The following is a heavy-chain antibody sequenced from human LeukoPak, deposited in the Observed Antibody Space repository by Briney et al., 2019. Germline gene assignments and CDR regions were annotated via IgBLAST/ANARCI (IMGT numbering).Heavy chain of an antibody. V-gene: IGHV3-30*02. CDR1: GFTFSTFG. D-gene: IGHD3-10*01. Sequence: GRSLRLSCAASGFTFSTFGMNWVRQAPDKGLEWVAFIQYDDSIEYYADSVKGRFTISRDNSKNTLYLQMNSLRGDDTAVYYCAKDQGVVGSYDYWGHGTLVTVSS. CDR3: AKDQGVVGSYDY. J-gene: IGHJ4*01. CDR2: IQYDDSIE.